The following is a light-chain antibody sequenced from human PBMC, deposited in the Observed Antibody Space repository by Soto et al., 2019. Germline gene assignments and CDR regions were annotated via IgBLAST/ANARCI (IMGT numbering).Light chain of an antibody. CDR1: QSVSSSY. CDR3: QQYGSSPLWT. V-gene: IGKV3-20*01. J-gene: IGKJ1*01. Sequence: EILLTQSPVTLSLSQGERATLSCRLIQSVSSSYLAWYQQKPGQAPRLLIYGASSRATGIPDRFSGSGSGTDFTLTISRLEPEDFAVYYCQQYGSSPLWTFGQGTKVDI. CDR2: GAS.